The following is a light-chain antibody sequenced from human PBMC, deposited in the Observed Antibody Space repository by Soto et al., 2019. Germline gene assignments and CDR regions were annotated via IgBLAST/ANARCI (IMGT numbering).Light chain of an antibody. CDR3: QQYNNWPPGRT. Sequence: EIVMTQSPATLSVSPGERATLSCRASQSVSSNLAWYQQKPGQAPRLLIYGASTRATGIPARFSGSGSGTEFTLTISSLQSEDFAVYHCQQYNNWPPGRTFGQGTKVDIK. J-gene: IGKJ1*01. V-gene: IGKV3-15*01. CDR1: QSVSSN. CDR2: GAS.